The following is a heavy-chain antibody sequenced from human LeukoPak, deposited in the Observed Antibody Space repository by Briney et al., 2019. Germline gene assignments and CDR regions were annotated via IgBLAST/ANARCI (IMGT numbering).Heavy chain of an antibody. D-gene: IGHD3-22*01. Sequence: SETLPLTCTVSGGSISSYYWSWIRQPPGKGLEWIGYIYYSGSTNYNPSLKSRVTISVDTSKNQFSLKLSSVTAADTAVYYCARDLGYDSSGYYLWGQGTLVTVSS. V-gene: IGHV4-59*01. J-gene: IGHJ4*02. CDR2: IYYSGST. CDR3: ARDLGYDSSGYYL. CDR1: GGSISSYY.